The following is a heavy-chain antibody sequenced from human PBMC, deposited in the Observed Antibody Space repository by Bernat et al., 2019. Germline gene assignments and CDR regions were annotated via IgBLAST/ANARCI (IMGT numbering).Heavy chain of an antibody. J-gene: IGHJ3*02. CDR3: ASQGDYGSDAFDI. CDR1: GFTFSSYA. CDR2: ISGSGGST. Sequence: EVQLLESGGGLVQPGGSLRLSCAASGFTFSSYAMSWVRQAPGKGLEWVSAISGSGGSTYYADSVKGRFTISRDNSKNTLYLQMNSLRAEDTAVYYCASQGDYGSDAFDIWGQGTVVTVSS. V-gene: IGHV3-23*01. D-gene: IGHD4-17*01.